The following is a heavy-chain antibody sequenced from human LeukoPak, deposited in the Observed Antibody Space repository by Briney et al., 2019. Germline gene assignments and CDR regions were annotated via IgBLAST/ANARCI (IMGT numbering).Heavy chain of an antibody. CDR2: IIPIFGTA. CDR1: GGTFSSYA. V-gene: IGHV1-69*05. CDR3: ARGVKQLVRPFDY. D-gene: IGHD6-6*01. J-gene: IGHJ4*02. Sequence: GASVKVSCKASGGTFSSYAISWVRQAPGQGLEWMGGIIPIFGTADYAQKFQGRVTITTDESTSTAYMELSSLRSEDTAVYYCARGVKQLVRPFDYWGQGTLVTVSS.